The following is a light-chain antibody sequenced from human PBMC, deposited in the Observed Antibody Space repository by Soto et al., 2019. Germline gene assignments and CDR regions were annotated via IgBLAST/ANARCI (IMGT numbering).Light chain of an antibody. V-gene: IGLV2-8*01. CDR1: SSDVGGYDY. CDR2: DVS. J-gene: IGLJ1*01. CDR3: SSYAGTYIV. Sequence: QSALTQPPSASGSPGQSVAISCTGTSSDVGGYDYVSWYQQHPGKAPKLMIYDVSKRPSGVPDRFSGSKSGNTASLTASGLQAEDEADYYCSSYAGTYIVFGTGTKVTVL.